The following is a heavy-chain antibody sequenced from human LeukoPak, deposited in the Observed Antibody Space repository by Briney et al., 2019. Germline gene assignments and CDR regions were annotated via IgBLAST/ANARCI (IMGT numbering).Heavy chain of an antibody. V-gene: IGHV3-74*01. D-gene: IGHD3-22*01. J-gene: IGHJ4*02. CDR2: INSDGSST. Sequence: GGSLRLSCAASGFTFSSYWMHWVRQAPGKGLVWVSRINSDGSSTSYADSVKGRFTISRDNAKNSLYLQMNSLRAEDTALYYCAKGVMIVLESYFDYWGQGTLVTVSS. CDR3: AKGVMIVLESYFDY. CDR1: GFTFSSYW.